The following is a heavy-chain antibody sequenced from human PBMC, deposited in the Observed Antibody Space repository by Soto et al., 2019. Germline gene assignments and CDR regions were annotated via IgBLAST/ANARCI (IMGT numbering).Heavy chain of an antibody. V-gene: IGHV1-69*18. CDR2: IVPSIDTT. D-gene: IGHD5-18*01. J-gene: IGHJ6*02. Sequence: QVQLVQSGTEVKKPGASVKVSCKASGGTFSRSGFHWVRQAPGQGLEWMGMIVPSIDTTNYAQKFQARVTISADQFTSTVYMELRSLRSEDTAVYYCARCPQPPDTADPYAVDVWGQGTRVIVSS. CDR1: GGTFSRSG. CDR3: ARCPQPPDTADPYAVDV.